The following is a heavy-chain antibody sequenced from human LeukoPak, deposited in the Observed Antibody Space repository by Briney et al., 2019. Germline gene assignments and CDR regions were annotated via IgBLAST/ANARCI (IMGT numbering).Heavy chain of an antibody. CDR1: GGSISSTGSF. D-gene: IGHD1-26*01. CDR2: IYYSGST. CDR3: TGSVGY. J-gene: IGHJ4*02. Sequence: PSETLSLTCTVSGGSISSTGSFWGWIRQPPGKGLEWIGSIYYSGSTYYNPSLKSRVTISVDTSKNQFALKLSSVTAADTAVYYCTGSVGYWGQGTLVTVSS. V-gene: IGHV4-39*01.